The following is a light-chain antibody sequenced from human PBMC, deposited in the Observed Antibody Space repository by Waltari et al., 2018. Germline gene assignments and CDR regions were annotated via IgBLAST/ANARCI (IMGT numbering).Light chain of an antibody. V-gene: IGKV1-12*01. CDR1: QDISRW. CDR3: QHGNTFPLT. Sequence: DIQMTQSPSSVSASVGDRFIITCRASQDISRWLDWYQQTPGKAPKFLIYDASNLQSGVPSRFSGTGSGTEFTLTISSLQPEDFATYYCQHGNTFPLTFGGGTKVEIK. J-gene: IGKJ4*01. CDR2: DAS.